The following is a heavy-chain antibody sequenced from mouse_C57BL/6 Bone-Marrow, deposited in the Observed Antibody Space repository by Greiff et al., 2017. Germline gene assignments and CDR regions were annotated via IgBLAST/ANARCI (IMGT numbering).Heavy chain of an antibody. CDR1: GFTFSSYA. D-gene: IGHD1-1*01. Sequence: EVQGVESGGGLVKPGGSLKLSCAASGFTFSSYAMSWVRQTPEKRLEWVATISDGGSYTYYPDNVKGRFTISRDNAKNNLYLQRSHLKSEDTAMYYCARGDYGSSSFDYWGQGTTLTVSS. V-gene: IGHV5-4*01. CDR3: ARGDYGSSSFDY. J-gene: IGHJ2*01. CDR2: ISDGGSYT.